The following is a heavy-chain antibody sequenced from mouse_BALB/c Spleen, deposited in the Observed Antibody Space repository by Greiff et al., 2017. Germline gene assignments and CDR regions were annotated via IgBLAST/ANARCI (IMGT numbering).Heavy chain of an antibody. V-gene: IGHV1S81*02. CDR2: INPSNGRT. J-gene: IGHJ4*01. CDR1: GYTFTSYW. CDR3: ASRYYEAMDY. D-gene: IGHD1-1*01. Sequence: VQLQQPGAELVKPGASVKLSCKASGYTFTSYWMHWVKQRPGQGLEWIGEINPSNGRTNYNEKFKSKATLTVDKSSSTAYMQLSSLTSEDSAVYYCASRYYEAMDYWGQGTSVTVSS.